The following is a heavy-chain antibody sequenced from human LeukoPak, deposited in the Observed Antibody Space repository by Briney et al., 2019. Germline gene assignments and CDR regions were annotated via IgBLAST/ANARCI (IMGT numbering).Heavy chain of an antibody. CDR1: GFTFSSYS. Sequence: GGSLRLSCAASGFTFSSYSMNWVRQAPGKGLEGVSSISRSSSHIYFADSVKGRFTISRDNAKNSLHLQMNSLRVEDTAVYYCARDRAGTVSFDIWGQGTMVIVSS. CDR3: ARDRAGTVSFDI. J-gene: IGHJ3*02. V-gene: IGHV3-21*01. D-gene: IGHD1-1*01. CDR2: ISRSSSHI.